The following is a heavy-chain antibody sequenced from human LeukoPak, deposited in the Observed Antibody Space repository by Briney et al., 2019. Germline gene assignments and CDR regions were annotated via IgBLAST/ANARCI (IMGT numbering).Heavy chain of an antibody. D-gene: IGHD4-17*01. J-gene: IGHJ4*02. V-gene: IGHV3-23*01. CDR2: ISGGGDST. Sequence: GGSLRLSCAASGFTFKSYSMSWVRQAPGKGLEWVSAISGGGDSTYYADSVKGRFTISRDNSKNTVSLQMNSLRAEDTAVYYCARGRGGDYVPSRFDYWGQGTLVTVSS. CDR3: ARGRGGDYVPSRFDY. CDR1: GFTFKSYS.